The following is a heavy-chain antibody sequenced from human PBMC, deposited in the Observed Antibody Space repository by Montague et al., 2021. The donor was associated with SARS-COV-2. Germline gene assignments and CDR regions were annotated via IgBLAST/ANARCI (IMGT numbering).Heavy chain of an antibody. Sequence: SETLSLTCAIDGESFSGYYWTWIRQPPGKGLEYIGEINHTENTKYNPSLKSRGTIFIDTSKIQFSLNLTSVTAADTAVYFCARGRYYYGSGTYFDLWGQGVLVTVSS. CDR2: INHTENT. CDR3: ARGRYYYGSGTYFDL. V-gene: IGHV4-34*01. CDR1: GESFSGYY. J-gene: IGHJ4*02. D-gene: IGHD3-10*01.